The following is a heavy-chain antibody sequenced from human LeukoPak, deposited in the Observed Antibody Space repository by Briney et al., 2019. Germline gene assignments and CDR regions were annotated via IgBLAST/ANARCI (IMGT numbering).Heavy chain of an antibody. CDR2: IYYSGST. CDR3: ARGTSVRSGYYYYYYYYMDV. V-gene: IGHV4-39*07. Sequence: SETLSLTCTVSGGSISSSSYYWGWIRQPPGTGLESIVSIYYSGSTYYNPSLKSRITTPVDTSKNQFSLKLNSVASADTAVYYCARGTSVRSGYYYYYYYYMDVWGKGTTVTVSS. CDR1: GGSISSSSYY. D-gene: IGHD3-3*01. J-gene: IGHJ6*03.